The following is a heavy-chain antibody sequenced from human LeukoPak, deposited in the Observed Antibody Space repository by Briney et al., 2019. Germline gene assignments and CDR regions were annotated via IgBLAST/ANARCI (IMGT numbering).Heavy chain of an antibody. CDR1: GGSISSYY. V-gene: IGHV4-59*08. CDR3: ARQSRGAGNSMDV. J-gene: IGHJ6*02. Sequence: KASETLSLTCTVSGGSISSYYWTWIRQPPGKGLEWSGYIYYSGSTNYCPSLKSRLTISVDTSKNQFSLELSSVTAADTAVYYCARQSRGAGNSMDVWGQGTTVTVSS. CDR2: IYYSGST.